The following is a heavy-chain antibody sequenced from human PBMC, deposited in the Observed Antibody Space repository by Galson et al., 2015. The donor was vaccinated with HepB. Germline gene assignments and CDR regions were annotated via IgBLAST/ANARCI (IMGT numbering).Heavy chain of an antibody. CDR3: AREHRYSSGWSGAFDI. J-gene: IGHJ3*02. Sequence: SLRLSCAASGFTFSSYAMHRVRQAPGKGLEWVAVISYDGSNKYYADSVKGRFTISRDNSKNTLYLQMNSLRAEDTAVYYCAREHRYSSGWSGAFDIWGQGTMVTVSS. CDR2: ISYDGSNK. V-gene: IGHV3-30*04. CDR1: GFTFSSYA. D-gene: IGHD6-19*01.